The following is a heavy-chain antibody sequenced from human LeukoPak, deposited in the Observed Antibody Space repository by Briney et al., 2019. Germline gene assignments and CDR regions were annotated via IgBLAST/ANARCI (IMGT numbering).Heavy chain of an antibody. V-gene: IGHV1-69*05. Sequence: RASVKVSCKASGYTFTGYYMHWVRQAPGQGLEWMGRIIPIFGTANYAQKFQGRVTITTDESTSTAYMELSSLRSEDTAVYYCAGLGRDGYDSRRVYYYYMDVWGKGTTVTVSS. D-gene: IGHD5-24*01. CDR3: AGLGRDGYDSRRVYYYYMDV. CDR1: GYTFTGYY. J-gene: IGHJ6*03. CDR2: IIPIFGTA.